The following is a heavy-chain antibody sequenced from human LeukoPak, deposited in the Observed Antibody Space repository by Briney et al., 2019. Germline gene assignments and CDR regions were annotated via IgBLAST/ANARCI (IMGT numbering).Heavy chain of an antibody. V-gene: IGHV4-31*03. CDR2: IYYSGST. D-gene: IGHD2-21*02. CDR1: GGSISTPGYY. Sequence: SETLSLTCTVSGGSISTPGYYWSWIRQHPGKGLEWIGYIYYSGSTYYNPSLKSRVTISVDTSKNQFSLKLSSVTAADTAVYSCGSGGAYFGADCYLPAFDYWGQGTLVTVSS. J-gene: IGHJ4*02. CDR3: GSGGAYFGADCYLPAFDY.